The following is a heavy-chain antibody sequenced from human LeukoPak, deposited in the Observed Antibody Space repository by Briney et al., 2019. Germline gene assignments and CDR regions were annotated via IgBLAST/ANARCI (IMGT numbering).Heavy chain of an antibody. V-gene: IGHV4-59*01. D-gene: IGHD5-12*01. CDR1: GGSISSYY. CDR2: IYYSGST. CDR3: ARDLDIVATGWNYGMDV. J-gene: IGHJ6*02. Sequence: SETLSLTCTVSGGSISSYYWSWIRQLPGKGLEWIGYIYYSGSTNYNPSLKSRVTISVDTSKNQFSLKLSSVTAADTAVYYCARDLDIVATGWNYGMDVWGQGTTVTVSS.